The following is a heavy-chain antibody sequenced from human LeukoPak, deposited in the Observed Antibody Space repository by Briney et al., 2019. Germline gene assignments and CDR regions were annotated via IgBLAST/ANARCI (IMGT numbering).Heavy chain of an antibody. CDR3: ARLRDGYNYWYFQH. D-gene: IGHD5-24*01. CDR1: GGSISSSGYY. CDR2: INHSGST. V-gene: IGHV4-39*07. Sequence: SETLSLTCTVSGGSISSSGYYWDWIRQTPGKGLEWIGEINHSGSTNYNPSLKSRVTISVDTSKNQFSLKLSSVTAADTAVYYCARLRDGYNYWYFQHWGQGTLVTVSS. J-gene: IGHJ1*01.